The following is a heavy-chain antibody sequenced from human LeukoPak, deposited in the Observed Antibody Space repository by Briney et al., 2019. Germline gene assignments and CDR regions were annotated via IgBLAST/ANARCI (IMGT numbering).Heavy chain of an antibody. J-gene: IGHJ5*02. CDR2: INPNSGGT. CDR3: ARGPPNQLYCSGGSCYSSAVWFDP. V-gene: IGHV1-2*02. Sequence: ASVKVSCKASGYTFTGYYMHWVRQAPGQGLEWMGWINPNSGGTNYAQKFQGRVTMTRDTSISTAYMELSRLRSDDTAVYYCARGPPNQLYCSGGSCYSSAVWFDPWGQGTLVTVSS. D-gene: IGHD2-15*01. CDR1: GYTFTGYY.